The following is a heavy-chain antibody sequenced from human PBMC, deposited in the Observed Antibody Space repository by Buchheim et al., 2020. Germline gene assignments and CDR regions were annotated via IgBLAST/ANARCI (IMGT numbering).Heavy chain of an antibody. V-gene: IGHV3-30-3*01. CDR2: ISYDGSNK. CDR3: ARDPYYYDSSGYYSEEYYYYGMDV. Sequence: QVQLVESGGGVVQPGRSLRLSCAASGFTFSSYAMHWVRQAPGKGLEWVAVISYDGSNKYYADSVKGRFTIHRENSKTTLYLQMNSLRAEDTAVYYCARDPYYYDSSGYYSEEYYYYGMDVWGQGTT. D-gene: IGHD3-22*01. J-gene: IGHJ6*02. CDR1: GFTFSSYA.